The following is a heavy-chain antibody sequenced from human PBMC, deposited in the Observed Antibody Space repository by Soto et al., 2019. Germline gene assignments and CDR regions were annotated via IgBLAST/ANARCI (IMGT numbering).Heavy chain of an antibody. Sequence: QVQLVQSGAEVKKPGASVKVSCKASGYTFTSYGISWVRQAPGQVLEWMGWIIAYNGNTNYAQKPQGRVTMTTDTHTRTAYMEPSRLRSDDTAVYSCATDAPKYSGSYYGDDAFAIWGQGTMVTVSS. D-gene: IGHD1-26*01. CDR1: GYTFTSYG. CDR2: IIAYNGNT. J-gene: IGHJ3*02. V-gene: IGHV1-18*01. CDR3: ATDAPKYSGSYYGDDAFAI.